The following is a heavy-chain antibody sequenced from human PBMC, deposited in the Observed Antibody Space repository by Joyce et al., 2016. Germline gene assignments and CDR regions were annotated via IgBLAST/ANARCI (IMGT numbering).Heavy chain of an antibody. D-gene: IGHD6-13*01. CDR3: ARGGAAAGTEEFDY. CDR1: GYIFTGYY. Sequence: QVQLVQSEAEVKKPGASVKVSCKTSGYIFTGYYMHWVRHAPGQGLEWLGWINPNSGGTSYAQKFRGWLTMTRDTSISTAFVELNRLKSDDTAVYYCARGGAAAGTEEFDYWGQGTLVTVSS. V-gene: IGHV1-2*04. J-gene: IGHJ4*02. CDR2: INPNSGGT.